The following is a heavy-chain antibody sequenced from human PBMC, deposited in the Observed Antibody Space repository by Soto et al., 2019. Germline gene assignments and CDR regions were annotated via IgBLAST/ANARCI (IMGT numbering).Heavy chain of an antibody. CDR2: ISYDGNVK. CDR1: GYMFRSYG. J-gene: IGHJ6*02. D-gene: IGHD3-10*01. V-gene: IGHV3-30*18. CDR3: AKDLKVSGGFHGSLNYYYGMDV. Sequence: GGSLRLSCAASGYMFRSYGMHWVRQAPGKGLEWVAVISYDGNVKYYTDSVKGRFTISRDNSQSTLFLQMDSLRPEDAAVYYCAKDLKVSGGFHGSLNYYYGMDVWGQGTTVTVSS.